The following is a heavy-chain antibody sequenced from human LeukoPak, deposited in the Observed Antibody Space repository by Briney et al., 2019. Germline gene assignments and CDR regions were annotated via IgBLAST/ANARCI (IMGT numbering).Heavy chain of an antibody. J-gene: IGHJ6*03. CDR3: AGVGIQLDPYYYYYMDV. CDR2: ISSSGSTI. V-gene: IGHV3-11*01. Sequence: PGGSLRLSRAASGFTFSDYYMSWIRQAPGKGLEWVSYISSSGSTIYYADSVKGRFTISRDNAKNSLYLQMNSLRAEDTAVYYCAGVGIQLDPYYYYYMDVWGKGTTVTVSS. D-gene: IGHD5-18*01. CDR1: GFTFSDYY.